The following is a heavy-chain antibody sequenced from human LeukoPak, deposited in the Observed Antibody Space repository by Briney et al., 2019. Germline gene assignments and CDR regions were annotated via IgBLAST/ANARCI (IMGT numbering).Heavy chain of an antibody. D-gene: IGHD4-23*01. CDR1: GFTFSNYW. CDR2: INSDGSST. J-gene: IGHJ5*02. CDR3: ARGYGGNYNWFDP. V-gene: IGHV3-74*01. Sequence: GASLRLSCAASGFTFSNYWMHWVRQAPGKRLVWVSRINSDGSSTTYADSVKGRFTISRDNAKNTLYLQMNSLRAEDTAVYYCARGYGGNYNWFDPWGQGTLVTVSS.